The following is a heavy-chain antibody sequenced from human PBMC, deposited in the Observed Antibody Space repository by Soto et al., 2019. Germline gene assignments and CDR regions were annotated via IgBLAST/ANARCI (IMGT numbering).Heavy chain of an antibody. CDR1: GYTFSSYG. V-gene: IGHV1-58*02. CDR2: IVVASGQT. CDR3: SADRPDIGVGWWV. J-gene: IGHJ6*02. D-gene: IGHD2-15*01. Sequence: GASVKVSCKASGYTFSSYGISWVRQAPGQRLEWIGWIVVASGQTNYAQNFRGRVAITRDTSTATAYIELTGLTSEDTAVYFCSADRPDIGVGWWVWGQGTTVTVSS.